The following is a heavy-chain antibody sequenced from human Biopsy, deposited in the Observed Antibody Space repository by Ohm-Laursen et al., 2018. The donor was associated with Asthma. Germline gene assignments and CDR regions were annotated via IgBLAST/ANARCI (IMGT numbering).Heavy chain of an antibody. D-gene: IGHD2-8*01. CDR2: VTYDGISQ. V-gene: IGHV3-30*03. CDR1: GFTFSNYG. CDR3: ARERAGVLGSYNGMDV. Sequence: SLRLSCAATGFTFSNYGMHWVRQVAGKGLDWVAVVTYDGISQYYAESVKGRFTISRDNSRNTLDLQMNSVRPDDTAVYFCARERAGVLGSYNGMDVWGPGTTVSVSS. J-gene: IGHJ6*02.